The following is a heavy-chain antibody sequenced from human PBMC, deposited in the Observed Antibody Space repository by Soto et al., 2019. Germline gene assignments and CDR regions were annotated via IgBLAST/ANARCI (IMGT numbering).Heavy chain of an antibody. J-gene: IGHJ6*02. V-gene: IGHV1-69*01. CDR1: GGSFNNYA. D-gene: IGHD3-10*01. CDR2: IIPNFDTP. CDR3: AVAMVREILIFESSGMHV. Sequence: QVHLVQSGAEVKKPGSSVKVSCKTSGGSFNNYAVSWVRQAPGQGLEWMGGIIPNFDTPNYAQKFQDRVTIIADESTSTVYMELMSLRSNGTAVYECAVAMVREILIFESSGMHVWGQGTTVIVSS.